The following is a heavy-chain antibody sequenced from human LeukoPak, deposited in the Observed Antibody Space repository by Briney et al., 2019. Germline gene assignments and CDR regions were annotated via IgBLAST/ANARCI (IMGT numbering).Heavy chain of an antibody. V-gene: IGHV4-59*01. CDR1: GGSISSYY. J-gene: IGHJ4*02. CDR2: IYYSGST. CDR3: ARLTALYYFDY. Sequence: SETLSLTCTVSGGSISSYYWIWIRQPPGKGLEWIGYIYYSGSTNYNPSPKSRVTISVDTSKNQFSLKLSSVTAADTAVYYCARLTALYYFDYWGQGTLVTVSS. D-gene: IGHD2-15*01.